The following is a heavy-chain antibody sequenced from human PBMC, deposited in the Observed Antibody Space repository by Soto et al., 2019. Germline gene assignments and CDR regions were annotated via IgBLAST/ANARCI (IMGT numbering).Heavy chain of an antibody. V-gene: IGHV1-18*01. D-gene: IGHD3-10*01. CDR3: ARDRGFVVRAPPVDY. J-gene: IGHJ4*02. CDR1: GYTFTSYG. Sequence: ASVKVSCKASGYTFTSYGISWVRQAPGQGLEWMGWISAYNGNTNYAQKLQGRVTMTTDTSTSTAYMELRSLRSDDTAVYYCARDRGFVVRAPPVDYWGQGTLVPVSP. CDR2: ISAYNGNT.